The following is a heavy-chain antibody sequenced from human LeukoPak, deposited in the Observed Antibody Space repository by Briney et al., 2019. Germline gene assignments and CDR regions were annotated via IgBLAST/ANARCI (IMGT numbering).Heavy chain of an antibody. D-gene: IGHD2-2*01. J-gene: IGHJ6*02. V-gene: IGHV6-1*01. CDR3: ASQVVPAARVGYYGMDV. CDR2: SYYRSKWYN. Sequence: SQTLSLTCAISGDSVSSNSVAWNWIRQSPSRGLEWLGSSYYRSKWYNDYALSVKSRITINPDTSKNQFSLQLNSVTPEDTAVYYCASQVVPAARVGYYGMDVWGQGTTVTVSS. CDR1: GDSVSSNSVA.